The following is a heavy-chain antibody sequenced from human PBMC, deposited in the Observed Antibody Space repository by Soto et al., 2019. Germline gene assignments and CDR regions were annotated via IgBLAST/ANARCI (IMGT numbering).Heavy chain of an antibody. CDR1: SASFTVYY. Sequence: SGTLSLTCTVSSASFTVYYWSWIRQPPGKGLEWIGYIYYSGSTSYNPSLTSRVTLSADTPKNQFSLKLRSVTAADTAVYYCARDAGCPGDYWARESWSPSP. J-gene: IGHJ4*02. CDR2: IYYSGST. V-gene: IGHV4-59*01. CDR3: ARDAGCPGDY.